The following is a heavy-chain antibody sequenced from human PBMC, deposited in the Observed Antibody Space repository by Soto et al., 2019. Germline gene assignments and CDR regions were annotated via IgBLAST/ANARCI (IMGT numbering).Heavy chain of an antibody. J-gene: IGHJ4*02. Sequence: GGSLRLSCAASGFTFSDYYIHWIRRAPGKGLEWISYIIDIGGNTYYADSVKDRFTISRDNSRNTLYLHMDSLRAEDTAVYYCARGRGSTGYLGREHYFDYWGQGTLVTAPQ. CDR1: GFTFSDYY. D-gene: IGHD2-2*01. CDR3: ARGRGSTGYLGREHYFDY. V-gene: IGHV3-66*01. CDR2: IDIGGNT.